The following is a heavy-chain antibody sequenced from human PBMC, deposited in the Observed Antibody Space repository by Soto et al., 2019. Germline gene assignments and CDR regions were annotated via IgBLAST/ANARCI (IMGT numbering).Heavy chain of an antibody. V-gene: IGHV3-30*04. CDR1: GFIFKNYS. Sequence: PGGSLRLSCAVCGFIFKNYSLNWVRQAPCKGLEWVASITRDGYNKYYADSVKGRFTISRDNSRDKLSLQMTALRTEDSSIYYCTKSSGGSSSAGMDYGGHGTRVKVSS. D-gene: IGHD2-15*01. CDR3: TKSSGGSSSAGMDY. J-gene: IGHJ4*01. CDR2: ITRDGYNK.